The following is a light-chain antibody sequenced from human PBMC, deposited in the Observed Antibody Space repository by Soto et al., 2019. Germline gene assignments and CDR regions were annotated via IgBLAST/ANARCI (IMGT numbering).Light chain of an antibody. J-gene: IGKJ5*01. CDR2: GAS. Sequence: DIQMTQSPSSLSASVGDRVTITCRASQSITNYLNWYQQKPGKAPKLLIYGASNLERGVPSRFSGSGSGTDFTFSISSLQAEDIATYFCQQYDSVFTFGQGTRLEIK. CDR3: QQYDSVFT. CDR1: QSITNY. V-gene: IGKV1-33*01.